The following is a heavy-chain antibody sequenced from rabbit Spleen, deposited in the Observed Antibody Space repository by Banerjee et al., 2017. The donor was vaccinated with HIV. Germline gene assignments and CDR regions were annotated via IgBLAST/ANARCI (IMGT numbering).Heavy chain of an antibody. CDR3: ARGYASIDWGHDL. CDR2: INTATGKA. CDR1: GFSFSDRDV. V-gene: IGHV1S45*01. D-gene: IGHD4-1*01. J-gene: IGHJ4*01. Sequence: QEQLEESGGGLVKPEGSLTLTCKATGFSFSDRDVMCWVRQAPGKGLEWIACINTATGKAVYASWAKGRFTISKTSSTTVTLQMTSLTAADTATYFCARGYASIDWGHDLWGQGTLVTVS.